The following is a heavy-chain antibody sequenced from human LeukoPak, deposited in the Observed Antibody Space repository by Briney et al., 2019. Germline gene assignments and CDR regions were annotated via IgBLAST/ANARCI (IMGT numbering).Heavy chain of an antibody. V-gene: IGHV4-39*07. CDR1: GGSISSSSYY. CDR2: IYYSGST. D-gene: IGHD2-2*01. J-gene: IGHJ6*03. Sequence: SETLSLTCTVSGGSISSSSYYWGWIRQPPGKGLEWIGSIYYSGSTYYNPSLKSRVTISVDTSKNQFSLKLSSVTAADTAVYYCARTSSTSEYYYYYYMDVWGKGTTVTISS. CDR3: ARTSSTSEYYYYYYMDV.